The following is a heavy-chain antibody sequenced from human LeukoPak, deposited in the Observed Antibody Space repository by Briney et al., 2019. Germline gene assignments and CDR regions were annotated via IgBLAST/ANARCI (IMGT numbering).Heavy chain of an antibody. J-gene: IGHJ4*02. CDR1: GGSISSGGYY. CDR2: IYYSGST. CDR3: ARSDSTYDFWSGPSFDY. V-gene: IGHV4-31*03. Sequence: SETLSLTCTVFGGSISSGGYYWSWIRQHPGKGLEWIGYIYYSGSTYYNPSLKSRVTISVDTSKNQFSLKLSSVTAADTAVYYCARSDSTYDFWSGPSFDYWGQGTLVTVSS. D-gene: IGHD3-3*01.